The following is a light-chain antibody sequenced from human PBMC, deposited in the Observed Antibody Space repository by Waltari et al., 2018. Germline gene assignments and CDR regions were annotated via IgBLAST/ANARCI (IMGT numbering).Light chain of an antibody. Sequence: EIVMTQSPATLSVSPGERATLSCRASQNINSNLAWFQQNPGQAPRLLIYGASTRATGIPARFSGSGSGTEFTLTISSLQSEDFAVYYCQQYNNWPPYTFGQGTKLEIK. CDR1: QNINSN. CDR2: GAS. J-gene: IGKJ2*01. CDR3: QQYNNWPPYT. V-gene: IGKV3-15*01.